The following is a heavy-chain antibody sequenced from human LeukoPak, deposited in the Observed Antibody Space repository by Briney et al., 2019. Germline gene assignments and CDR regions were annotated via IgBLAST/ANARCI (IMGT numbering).Heavy chain of an antibody. CDR2: ISYDGINQ. J-gene: IGHJ4*02. D-gene: IGHD1/OR15-1a*01. V-gene: IGHV3-30*04. CDR3: TLTTFGVVYYFDY. Sequence: PGGSLRLSCATSGFTFSSYAMHWVRQAPGKGLEWVALISYDGINQYYADSVKGRFIISRDNSKNTLYLQLNSLRLGDTAVYYCTLTTFGVVYYFDYWGQGTLVTVSS. CDR1: GFTFSSYA.